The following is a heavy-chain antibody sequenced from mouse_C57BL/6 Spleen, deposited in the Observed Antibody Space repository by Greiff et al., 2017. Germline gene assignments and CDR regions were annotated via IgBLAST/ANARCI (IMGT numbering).Heavy chain of an antibody. CDR3: ARPIYDGYYVGTFAY. D-gene: IGHD2-3*01. Sequence: QVQLQQSGAELVKPGASVKISCKASGYAFSSYWMNWVKQRPGKGLEWIGQIYPGDGDTNYNGKFKGKATLTADKSSSTAYMQLSSLTSEDSAVYFCARPIYDGYYVGTFAYWGQGTLVTFSA. CDR1: GYAFSSYW. V-gene: IGHV1-80*01. J-gene: IGHJ3*01. CDR2: IYPGDGDT.